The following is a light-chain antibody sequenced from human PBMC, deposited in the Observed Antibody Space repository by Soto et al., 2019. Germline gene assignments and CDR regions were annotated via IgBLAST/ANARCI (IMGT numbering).Light chain of an antibody. CDR3: QQYNGYSRT. CDR2: DGS. Sequence: DIQMTQSPSTLSASLGDRVTMTCRASQSISNWLAWYQQKPGKAPNLLIFDGSSLESGVPSRFGGSGSGTQFTLTISSMQPDDFATFYCQQYNGYSRTFGQGTKVDI. CDR1: QSISNW. J-gene: IGKJ1*01. V-gene: IGKV1-5*01.